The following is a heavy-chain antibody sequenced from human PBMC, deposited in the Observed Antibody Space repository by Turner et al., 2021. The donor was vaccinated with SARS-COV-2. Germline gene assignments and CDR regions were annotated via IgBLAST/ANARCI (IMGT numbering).Heavy chain of an antibody. V-gene: IGHV3-66*04. CDR2: IYSGGSP. D-gene: IGHD4-4*01. J-gene: IGHJ4*02. CDR1: EFTVSSNY. Sequence: EVQLVESGGGLVQPGGSLRLSCAASEFTVSSNYMSWVRQAPGKGLEWVSVIYSGGSPYYADSVKGRFTISRDNSKNTLYLQMNSLRAEDTAVYYCAKQLGLYSNPMYYFDYWGQGTLVTVSS. CDR3: AKQLGLYSNPMYYFDY.